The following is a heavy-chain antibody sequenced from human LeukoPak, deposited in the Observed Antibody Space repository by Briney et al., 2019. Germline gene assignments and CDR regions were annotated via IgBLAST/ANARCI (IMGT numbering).Heavy chain of an antibody. CDR1: GLTVSSYS. J-gene: IGHJ4*02. V-gene: IGHV3-23*01. D-gene: IGHD3-22*01. CDR3: PRKYDSSGYFDY. Sequence: GGSLRLSCVASGLTVSSYSMNWVRQAPGKGLEWVSTISGNGDSAYYADSVKGRFTISRDNSMNTLYLQMDSLRAEDTAVYYCPRKYDSSGYFDYWGQGTLVTVSS. CDR2: ISGNGDSA.